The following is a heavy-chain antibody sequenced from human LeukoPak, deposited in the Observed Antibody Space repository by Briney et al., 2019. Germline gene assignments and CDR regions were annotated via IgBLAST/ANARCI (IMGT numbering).Heavy chain of an antibody. Sequence: GGSLRLSREASGFTFNTFWMNWVRQAPGKGLEWVANIKQDGSEKYYVDSVKGRFTISRDNAKNALYLEANSLTAEDTAVYYCAGGSGWLIDSWGQGTLVTVSS. J-gene: IGHJ4*02. CDR2: IKQDGSEK. D-gene: IGHD6-19*01. CDR3: AGGSGWLIDS. V-gene: IGHV3-7*05. CDR1: GFTFNTFW.